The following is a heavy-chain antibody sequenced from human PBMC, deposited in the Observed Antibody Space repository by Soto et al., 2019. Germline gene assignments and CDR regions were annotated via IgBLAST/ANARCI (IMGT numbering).Heavy chain of an antibody. CDR2: IYYSGST. Sequence: QVQLQESGPGLVKPSETLSLTCTVSGGSISSYYWSWIRQPPGKGLEWIGYIYYSGSTNYNPSLKRLVSSSVDPSTGLFARKLGSMTAADTAVYYCARVDTAMVTGFGYWGQGTLVAVAS. CDR1: GGSISSYY. V-gene: IGHV4-59*01. D-gene: IGHD5-18*01. CDR3: ARVDTAMVTGFGY. J-gene: IGHJ4*02.